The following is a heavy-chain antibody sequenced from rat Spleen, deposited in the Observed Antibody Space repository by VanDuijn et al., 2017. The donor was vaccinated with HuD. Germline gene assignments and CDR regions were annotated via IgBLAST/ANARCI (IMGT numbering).Heavy chain of an antibody. CDR1: GFSLTSYN. CDR2: IWTGGST. Sequence: QVQLKESGPGLVQPSQTLSLTCTVAGFSLTSYNVHWVRQPPGKDLEWMGIIWTGGSTASNSLLKSRLSISRDTSKSQVFLKMNSLQTEDTATYYCARWAGFFDYWGQGVMVTVSS. CDR3: ARWAGFFDY. D-gene: IGHD4-4*01. V-gene: IGHV2-30*01. J-gene: IGHJ2*01.